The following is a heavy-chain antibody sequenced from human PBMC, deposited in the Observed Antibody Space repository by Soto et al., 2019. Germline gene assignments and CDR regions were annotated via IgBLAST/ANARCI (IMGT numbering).Heavy chain of an antibody. Sequence: GASVKVSCKASGGTFSSYAISWVRQAPGQGLEWMGGIIPIFGTANYAQKFQGRVTITADESTSTAYMELSSLRSEDTAVYYCAREGQWLARNWFDPWGQGTLVTVS. CDR1: GGTFSSYA. CDR2: IIPIFGTA. D-gene: IGHD6-19*01. J-gene: IGHJ5*02. V-gene: IGHV1-69*13. CDR3: AREGQWLARNWFDP.